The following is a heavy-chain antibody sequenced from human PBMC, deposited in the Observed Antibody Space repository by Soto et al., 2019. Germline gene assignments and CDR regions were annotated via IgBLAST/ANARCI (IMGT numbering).Heavy chain of an antibody. Sequence: PGGSLRLSCAASGFTFSSYAMHWVRQAQGKGLEWEAVISYDGSNKYYADSVKGRFTISRDNSTSTAYMELSSLRSEDTAVYYCARAGGIAAAGKSYYYYGMDVWGQGTTVTVSS. CDR1: GFTFSSYA. D-gene: IGHD6-13*01. J-gene: IGHJ6*02. CDR3: ARAGGIAAAGKSYYYYGMDV. CDR2: ISYDGSNK. V-gene: IGHV3-30-3*01.